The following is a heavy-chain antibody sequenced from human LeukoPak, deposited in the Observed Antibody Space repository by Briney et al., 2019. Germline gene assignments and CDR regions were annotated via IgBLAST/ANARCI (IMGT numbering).Heavy chain of an antibody. V-gene: IGHV3-30*04. Sequence: GGSLRLSCAASGFTFSSYAMHWVRQAPGKGLEWVAVISYDGSNKYYADSVKGRFTISRDNSKNTLYLQMNSLRAEDTAVYYCARKRYYYGSGSYYADYWGQGTLVTVSS. D-gene: IGHD3-10*01. J-gene: IGHJ4*02. CDR2: ISYDGSNK. CDR3: ARKRYYYGSGSYYADY. CDR1: GFTFSSYA.